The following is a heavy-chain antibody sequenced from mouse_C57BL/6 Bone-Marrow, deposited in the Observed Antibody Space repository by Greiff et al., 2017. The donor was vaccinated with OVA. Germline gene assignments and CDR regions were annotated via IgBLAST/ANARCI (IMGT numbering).Heavy chain of an antibody. CDR3: ARHYDYDGDY. V-gene: IGHV1-75*01. CDR1: GYTFTDYY. CDR2: IFPGSGST. D-gene: IGHD2-4*01. Sequence: VQLQQSGPELVKPGASVKISCKASGYTFTDYYINWVKQRPGQGLEWIGWIFPGSGSTYYNEKFKGKATLTVDKSYSTAYMLLSSLTSEDSAVYFCARHYDYDGDYWGQGTTLTVSS. J-gene: IGHJ2*01.